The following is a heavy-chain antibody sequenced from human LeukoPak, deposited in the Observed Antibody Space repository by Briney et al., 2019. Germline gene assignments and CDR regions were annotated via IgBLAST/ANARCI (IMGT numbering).Heavy chain of an antibody. J-gene: IGHJ6*02. CDR1: GGSINSGDYY. CDR2: IYYSGTT. V-gene: IGHV4-30-4*01. Sequence: SETLSLTCTVSGGSINSGDYYWSWIRQPPGKGLEWIGYIYYSGTTYYNPSLKSRVSISVDTSKNQFSLKLSSVTAADTAVYYCARHFASREGANNGMDVWGQGTTVTVSS. D-gene: IGHD1/OR15-1a*01. CDR3: ARHFASREGANNGMDV.